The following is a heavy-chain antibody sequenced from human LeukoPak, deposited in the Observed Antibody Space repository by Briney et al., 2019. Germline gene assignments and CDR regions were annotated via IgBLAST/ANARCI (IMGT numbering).Heavy chain of an antibody. D-gene: IGHD3-22*01. J-gene: IGHJ3*02. CDR2: IKQDGGGK. V-gene: IGHV3-7*04. CDR3: ARGSSGYYYPVHDAFDI. CDR1: GFTFSSYW. Sequence: PGGSLRLSCAASGFTFSSYWMSWVRQAPGKGLEWVANIKQDGGGKYYVDSVKGRFTISRDNAKNSLYLQMNSPRAEDTAVYYCARGSSGYYYPVHDAFDIWGQGTMVTVSS.